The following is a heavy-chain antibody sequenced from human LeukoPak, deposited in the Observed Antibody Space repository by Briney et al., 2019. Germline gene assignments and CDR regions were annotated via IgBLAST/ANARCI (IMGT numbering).Heavy chain of an antibody. CDR1: GNTFTGYY. Sequence: GASVKVSCKASGNTFTGYYMHWVRQAPGQGLEWMGWINPNSGGTNYAQKFQGRVTMTRDTSISTAYMELSRLRSDDTAVYYCARARSLGIHYYFDYWGQGTLVTVSS. J-gene: IGHJ4*02. V-gene: IGHV1-2*02. CDR3: ARARSLGIHYYFDY. CDR2: INPNSGGT. D-gene: IGHD1-26*01.